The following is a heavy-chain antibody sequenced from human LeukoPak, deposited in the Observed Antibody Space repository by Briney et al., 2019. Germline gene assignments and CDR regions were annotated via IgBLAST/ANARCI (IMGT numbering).Heavy chain of an antibody. Sequence: QPGGSLRLSCATSGFTFGSHAMSWVRQAPGKGLEWVSSISAGGGSTYYADSVKGRFTISRDNSKNTLYLQMNTLRAEDTAVYYCAKDREYSYVYDAFDIWGQGTLVTVSS. D-gene: IGHD3-16*01. CDR1: GFTFGSHA. CDR3: AKDREYSYVYDAFDI. V-gene: IGHV3-23*01. J-gene: IGHJ3*02. CDR2: ISAGGGST.